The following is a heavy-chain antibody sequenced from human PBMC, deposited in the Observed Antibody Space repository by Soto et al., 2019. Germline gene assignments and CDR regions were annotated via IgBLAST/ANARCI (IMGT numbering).Heavy chain of an antibody. CDR1: GGSLSVYY. CDR2: INHSGST. Sequence: SEPLSLTCAVYGGSLSVYYWSWIRHPPGRGLEWIGEINHSGSTNYNPSLKSRVTISVDTSKNQFSLKLSSVTAADTAVYYCARGAYYDSSGYFGYWGQGTLVTVSS. V-gene: IGHV4-34*01. D-gene: IGHD3-22*01. J-gene: IGHJ4*02. CDR3: ARGAYYDSSGYFGY.